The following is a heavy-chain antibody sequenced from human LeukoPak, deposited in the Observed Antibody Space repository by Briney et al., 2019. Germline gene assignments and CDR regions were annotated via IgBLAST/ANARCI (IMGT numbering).Heavy chain of an antibody. CDR2: INAGNGNT. CDR3: ARVYYYYSSGYHLGVDY. J-gene: IGHJ4*02. CDR1: GYSFTTYA. V-gene: IGHV1-3*01. D-gene: IGHD3-22*01. Sequence: ASVKVSYKASGYSFTTYAMHWVRQAPGQRLEWRGLINAGNGNTGYSQKFQGRVTITRDTSASTVYMELSSLRSEDTAVYYCARVYYYYSSGYHLGVDYWGQGTLVTVSS.